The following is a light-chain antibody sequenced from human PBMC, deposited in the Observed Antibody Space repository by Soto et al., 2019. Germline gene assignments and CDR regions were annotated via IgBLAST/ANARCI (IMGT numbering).Light chain of an antibody. V-gene: IGKV3-15*01. J-gene: IGKJ5*01. CDR1: QSVSSD. CDR3: QQYGSSPIT. CDR2: GAS. Sequence: IVMTQSPATLSVSPGDRVTLSCMASQSVSSDLAWYQQRPGQAPRLLIYGASTRATGIPARFSGTGSGTEFTLTISRLEPEDFAVYYCQQYGSSPITFGQGTRLEIK.